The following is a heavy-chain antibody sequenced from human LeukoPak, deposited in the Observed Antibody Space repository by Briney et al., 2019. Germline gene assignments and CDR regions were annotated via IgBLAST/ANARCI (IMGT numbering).Heavy chain of an antibody. CDR2: IYYSGST. J-gene: IGHJ4*02. CDR1: GGSISSGDYY. CDR3: ARSLTIFGVVTD. V-gene: IGHV4-30-4*08. D-gene: IGHD3-3*01. Sequence: SETLSLTCTVSGGSISSGDYYWSWIRRPPGKGLEWIGYIYYSGSTYYNPSLKSRVTISVDTSKNQFSLKLSSVPAADTAVYYCARSLTIFGVVTDWGQGTLVTVSS.